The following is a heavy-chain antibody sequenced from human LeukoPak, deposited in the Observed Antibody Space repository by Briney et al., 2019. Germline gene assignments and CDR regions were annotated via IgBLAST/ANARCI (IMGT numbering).Heavy chain of an antibody. CDR3: AKGEYSGYDYFDY. J-gene: IGHJ4*02. Sequence: PGRSLRLSCAASGFTFSSYGMHWVRQAPGKGLEWVAVISYDGSNKYYADSVKGRFTISRDNSKNTLYLQMNSLRAEGTAVYYCAKGEYSGYDYFDYWGQGTLVTVSS. D-gene: IGHD5-12*01. CDR1: GFTFSSYG. CDR2: ISYDGSNK. V-gene: IGHV3-30*18.